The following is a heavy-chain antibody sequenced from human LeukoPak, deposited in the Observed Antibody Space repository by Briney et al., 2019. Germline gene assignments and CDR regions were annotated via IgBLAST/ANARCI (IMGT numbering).Heavy chain of an antibody. J-gene: IGHJ4*02. CDR2: ISKSGDDT. CDR3: VKDELAVAIFDY. V-gene: IGHV3-23*01. Sequence: PGGSLRLSCAASGFTVSSNYMSWVRQAPGKGLEWVSAISKSGDDTYYADPVKGRFVISRDNFNNMLYLQMNSLRAEDTAVYYCVKDELAVAIFDYWGQGTLVTVSS. D-gene: IGHD6-19*01. CDR1: GFTVSSNY.